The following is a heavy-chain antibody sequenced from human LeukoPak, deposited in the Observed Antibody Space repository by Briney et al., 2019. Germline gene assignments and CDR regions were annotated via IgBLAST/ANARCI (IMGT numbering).Heavy chain of an antibody. CDR2: ISSSGTYM. D-gene: IGHD1-14*01. V-gene: IGHV3-21*04. J-gene: IGHJ4*02. CDR1: GFTYSHYN. CDR3: ARDGDRCSRNTCYWPVDN. Sequence: GGSLRLSCAASGFTYSHYNVNWVRQAPGKGLEWVSSISSSGTYMFYTDSVKGRFTISRDNAKSSLYLQMNSLRAEDTAVYYCARDGDRCSRNTCYWPVDNWGQGTLVTVSS.